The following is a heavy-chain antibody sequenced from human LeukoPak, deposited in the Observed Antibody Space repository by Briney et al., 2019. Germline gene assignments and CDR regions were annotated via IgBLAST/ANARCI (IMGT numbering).Heavy chain of an antibody. Sequence: ASVKVSCKASGYTVTGYYMHWVRQATGQGLEWMGWINPNSGGTNYAQKFQGRVTMTRDTSISTAYMELSRLRSDDTAVYYCARDQGLGLWGMDVWGQETTVTVSS. D-gene: IGHD6-19*01. CDR1: GYTVTGYY. V-gene: IGHV1-2*02. J-gene: IGHJ6*02. CDR3: ARDQGLGLWGMDV. CDR2: INPNSGGT.